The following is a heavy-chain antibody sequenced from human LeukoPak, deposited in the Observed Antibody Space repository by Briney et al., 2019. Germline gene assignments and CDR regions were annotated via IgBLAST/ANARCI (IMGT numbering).Heavy chain of an antibody. CDR2: ISYDGSNK. D-gene: IGHD6-13*01. J-gene: IGHJ1*01. V-gene: IGHV3-30*18. Sequence: GGSLRLSCAASGFTFSSYGMHWVRQAPGKGLEWVAVISYDGSNKYYADSVKGRFTISRDNSKNTLYLQMNSLRAEDTAVYYCAKAYSSSWYSSPLQHWGQGTLVTVSS. CDR1: GFTFSSYG. CDR3: AKAYSSSWYSSPLQH.